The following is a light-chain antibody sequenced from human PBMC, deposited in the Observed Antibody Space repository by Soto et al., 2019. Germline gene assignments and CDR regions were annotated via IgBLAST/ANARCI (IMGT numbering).Light chain of an antibody. CDR2: DAS. CDR3: QQFSSYPLT. V-gene: IGKV3-11*01. CDR1: QSVRSY. Sequence: EIVLTQSPATLSLSPGERATLSCRASQSVRSYLAWYRQKPGQAPRLLIYDASNRATGIPARFSGSGSGTDFTLTISRLEPEDFAVYYCQQFSSYPLTFGGGTKVEIK. J-gene: IGKJ4*01.